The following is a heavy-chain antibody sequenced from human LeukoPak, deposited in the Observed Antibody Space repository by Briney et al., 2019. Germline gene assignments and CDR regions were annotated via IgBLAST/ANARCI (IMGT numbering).Heavy chain of an antibody. D-gene: IGHD5-24*01. CDR3: AKVGDGYNYTDY. CDR2: IWYDGSNK. V-gene: IGHV3-33*06. Sequence: GGSLRLSCAASGFTFSSYGMHWVRQAPGRGLEWVAVIWYDGSNKYYADSVEGRFTISRDNSKNTLYLQMNSLRAEDTAVYYCAKVGDGYNYTDYRGQGTLVTVSS. J-gene: IGHJ4*02. CDR1: GFTFSSYG.